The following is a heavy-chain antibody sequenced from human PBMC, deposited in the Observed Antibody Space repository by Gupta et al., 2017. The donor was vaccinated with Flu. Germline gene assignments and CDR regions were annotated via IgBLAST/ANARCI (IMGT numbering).Heavy chain of an antibody. V-gene: IGHV3-15*01. D-gene: IGHD3-16*01. Sequence: SGFSFSNAWMTWVRQAPGKGLEWVGRIKSKSDGGTTDYAAPVKGRFTISRDDSKNTLFLQMNSLKTEDTAVYYCTRDTGRAYYYDFWGQGTLGTVSS. CDR3: TRDTGRAYYYDF. CDR1: GFSFSNAW. CDR2: IKSKSDGGTT. J-gene: IGHJ4*02.